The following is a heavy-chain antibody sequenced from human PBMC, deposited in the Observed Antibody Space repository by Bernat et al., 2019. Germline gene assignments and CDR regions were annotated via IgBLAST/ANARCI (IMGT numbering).Heavy chain of an antibody. Sequence: EAQLVESGGGLIQPGGSLRLSCAASGFTVSSNYMSWVRQAPGKGLEWVSVIYSDGSAYYADSVRGRFTISRDNSKNMLSLQMNSLRGEDTAVYYCAGDIGSKRGFWGQGTLVTVSS. J-gene: IGHJ4*02. D-gene: IGHD1-1*01. CDR1: GFTVSSNY. CDR2: IYSDGSA. V-gene: IGHV3-53*01. CDR3: AGDIGSKRGF.